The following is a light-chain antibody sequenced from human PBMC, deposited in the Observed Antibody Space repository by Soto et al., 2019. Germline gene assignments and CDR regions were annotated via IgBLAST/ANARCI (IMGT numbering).Light chain of an antibody. J-gene: IGKJ1*01. V-gene: IGKV3-20*01. Sequence: EVLMTQSPGTLSLSPGERATLSCRASQSGSSSYLAWYQQKPGQAPRLLIYGASRRAAGIPDRFSGSGSGTDFTLTISRLEPEDFAVYYCQQYGSSPRTFGQGTKVEIK. CDR2: GAS. CDR3: QQYGSSPRT. CDR1: QSGSSSY.